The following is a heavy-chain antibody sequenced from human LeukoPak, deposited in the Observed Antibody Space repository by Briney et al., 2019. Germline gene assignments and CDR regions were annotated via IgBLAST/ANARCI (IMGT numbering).Heavy chain of an antibody. CDR3: AGSYCGGDCYLDY. Sequence: ASVKVSCKASGYTFTGYYMRWVRQAPGQGLEWMGWINPNSGGTNYAQKFQGRVTMTRDTSISTAYMELSRLRSDDTAVYYCAGSYCGGDCYLDYWGQGTLVTVSS. V-gene: IGHV1-2*02. CDR1: GYTFTGYY. J-gene: IGHJ4*02. D-gene: IGHD2-21*02. CDR2: INPNSGGT.